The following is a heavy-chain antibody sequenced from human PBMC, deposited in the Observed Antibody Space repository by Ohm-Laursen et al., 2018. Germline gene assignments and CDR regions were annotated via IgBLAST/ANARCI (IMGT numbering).Heavy chain of an antibody. Sequence: ATVKISCKASGYTFTHDYIHWVRQAPGQGLEWIGIIRFGSGSTTYTQKIQDRVTMTRDTSTSTVYMEVSSLRSEDTAMYYCARDGGNWNFDYWGQGTLVAVSS. J-gene: IGHJ4*02. V-gene: IGHV1-46*01. CDR1: GYTFTHDY. D-gene: IGHD1-1*01. CDR3: ARDGGNWNFDY. CDR2: IRFGSGST.